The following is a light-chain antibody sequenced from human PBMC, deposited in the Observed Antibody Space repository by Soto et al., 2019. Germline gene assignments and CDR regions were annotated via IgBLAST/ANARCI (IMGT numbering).Light chain of an antibody. CDR1: QSFSSHF. V-gene: IGKV3-20*01. J-gene: IGKJ1*01. CDR2: GTS. Sequence: IVLTQSPCTLSLSPGDRATLSCRASQSFSSHFLAWYQQKPGQAPRLLIHGTSSRATGIPDRLSGSGSGTDFTLTISRKDPEDFAVYYCQQYGSSPSFGQGTKVDIK. CDR3: QQYGSSPS.